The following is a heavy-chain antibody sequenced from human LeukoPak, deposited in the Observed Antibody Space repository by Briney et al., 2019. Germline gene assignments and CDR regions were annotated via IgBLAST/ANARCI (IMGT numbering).Heavy chain of an antibody. D-gene: IGHD3-22*01. CDR3: AKSSYYDASGYYREFYFDS. J-gene: IGHJ4*02. CDR1: GFTLSSDA. CDR2: ISGDGRNI. Sequence: GGSLRLSCAASGFTLSSDAMNWVRRAPGKGLEWVSSISGDGRNIQYADSVKGRFTISRDKTKNTLYLQMNSLRAEDTAVYYCAKSSYYDASGYYREFYFDSWGQGTLVTVSS. V-gene: IGHV3-23*01.